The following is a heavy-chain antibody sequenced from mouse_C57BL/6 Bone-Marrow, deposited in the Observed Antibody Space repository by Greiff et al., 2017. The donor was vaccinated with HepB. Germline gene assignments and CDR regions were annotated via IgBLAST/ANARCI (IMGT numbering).Heavy chain of an antibody. J-gene: IGHJ3*01. V-gene: IGHV1-53*01. Sequence: QVQLQQPGTELVKPGASVKLSCKASGYTFTSYWMHWVKQRPGQGLEWIGNINPSNGGTNYNEKFKSKATLTVDKSSSTAYMQLSSLTSEDSAVYYCARMGCDYYGSSWFAYWDQGTLVTVSA. CDR1: GYTFTSYW. D-gene: IGHD1-1*01. CDR3: ARMGCDYYGSSWFAY. CDR2: INPSNGGT.